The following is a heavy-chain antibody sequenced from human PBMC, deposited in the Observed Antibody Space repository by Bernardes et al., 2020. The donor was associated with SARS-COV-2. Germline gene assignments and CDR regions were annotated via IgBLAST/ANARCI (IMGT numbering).Heavy chain of an antibody. D-gene: IGHD6-19*01. CDR1: GYTFTGYY. Sequence: ASVKVSCKASGYTFTGYYMHWVRQAPGQGLEWMGWVNPNSDGTSYAHFYAQKFQGRVTMARNTLHLQMDNLRVEDTAVYYCGKRAEVGNHWYFDLWGRGTVVTVSS. V-gene: IGHV1-2*02. J-gene: IGHJ2*01. CDR3: GKRAEVGNHWYFDL. CDR2: VNPNSDGT.